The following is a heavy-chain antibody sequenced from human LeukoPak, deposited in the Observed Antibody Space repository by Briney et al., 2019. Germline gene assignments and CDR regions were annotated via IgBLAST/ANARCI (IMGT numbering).Heavy chain of an antibody. J-gene: IGHJ4*02. CDR2: ISGSGGST. CDR3: ARGPSGYHNT. CDR1: GFTFSSYG. V-gene: IGHV3-23*01. D-gene: IGHD5-12*01. Sequence: GGSLRLSCAASGFTFSSYGMNWVRQAPGKGLEWVSTISGSGGSTYYADSVKGRFTISRDNSKNTLYVQMNSLRAEDTAVYYCARGPSGYHNTGGQGTLVTVSS.